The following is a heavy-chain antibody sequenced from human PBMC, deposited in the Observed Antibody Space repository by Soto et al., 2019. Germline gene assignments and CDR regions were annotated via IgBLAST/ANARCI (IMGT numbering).Heavy chain of an antibody. CDR3: ARDLGNKHYYYLY. Sequence: SVKVSCKASGGTFSSYAISWVRQAPGQGLEWMGGIIPMFGTANYAQKFQGRVTITADESTSTAYMELSSLRSEDTAVYYCARDLGNKHYYYLYWGQGTQVTVSS. D-gene: IGHD2-21*02. CDR1: GGTFSSYA. CDR2: IIPMFGTA. V-gene: IGHV1-69*13. J-gene: IGHJ4*02.